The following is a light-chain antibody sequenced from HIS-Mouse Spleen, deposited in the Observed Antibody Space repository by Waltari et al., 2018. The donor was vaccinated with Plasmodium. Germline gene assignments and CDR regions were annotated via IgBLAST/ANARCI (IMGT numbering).Light chain of an antibody. CDR1: KLGYKY. V-gene: IGLV3-1*01. CDR3: QAWDSSTVV. J-gene: IGLJ2*01. Sequence: SYELTQPPSVSVSPGQTASITCSGDKLGYKYACWYQQKPGQSPVLVIYQASKRPAGNPERFSGSNSGNTATLTISGTQAMDEADYYCQAWDSSTVVFGGGTKLTVL. CDR2: QAS.